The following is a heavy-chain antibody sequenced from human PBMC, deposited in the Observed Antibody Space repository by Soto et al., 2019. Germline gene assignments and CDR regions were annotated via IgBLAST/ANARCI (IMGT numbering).Heavy chain of an antibody. Sequence: EGSLRLSCAASGFTFSSYWMSWVRQAPGKGLEWVANIKQDGSEKYYVDSVKGRFTISRDNAKNSLYLQMNSLRAEDTAVYYCARVGSSSWYVDWGQGTLVTVSS. V-gene: IGHV3-7*05. CDR1: GFTFSSYW. D-gene: IGHD6-13*01. CDR2: IKQDGSEK. J-gene: IGHJ4*02. CDR3: ARVGSSSWYVD.